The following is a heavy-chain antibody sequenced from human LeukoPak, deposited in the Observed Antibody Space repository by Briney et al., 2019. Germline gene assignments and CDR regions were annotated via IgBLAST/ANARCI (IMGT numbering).Heavy chain of an antibody. CDR3: ARKKLTGDYYFDY. CDR2: ISSSGSTI. D-gene: IGHD7-27*01. Sequence: PGGSLRLSXAASGFTFSDYYMSWIRQAPGKGLEWVSYISSSGSTIYYADSVKGRFTISRDNAKNSLYLQMNSLRAEDTAVYYCARKKLTGDYYFDYWGQGTLVTVSS. J-gene: IGHJ4*02. V-gene: IGHV3-11*04. CDR1: GFTFSDYY.